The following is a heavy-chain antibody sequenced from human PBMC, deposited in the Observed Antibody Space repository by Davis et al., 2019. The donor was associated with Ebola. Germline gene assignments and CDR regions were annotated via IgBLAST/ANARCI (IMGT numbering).Heavy chain of an antibody. CDR1: GGSFSGYY. CDR3: ARRRNTMVRGVNPDYGLDV. J-gene: IGHJ6*02. CDR2: INHSGST. Sequence: SETLSLTCAVYGGSFSGYYWSWIRQPPGKGLEWIGEINHSGSTNYNPSLKSRVTISVDTSKNQFSLKLSSVTAADTAVYYCARRRNTMVRGVNPDYGLDVWGQGTTVAVSS. V-gene: IGHV4-34*01. D-gene: IGHD3-10*01.